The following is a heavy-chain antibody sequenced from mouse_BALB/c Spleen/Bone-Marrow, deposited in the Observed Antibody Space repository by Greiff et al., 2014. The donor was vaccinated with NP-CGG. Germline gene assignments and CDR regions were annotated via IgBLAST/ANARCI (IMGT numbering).Heavy chain of an antibody. Sequence: EVQGVESGGGLVKPGGSLKLSCTASGFTFSDYHMYWVRQTPEKRLEWVATISDGGIYTYYPDSVKGRFTISRDNAKNNLYLQMISLKSEDTAMYYCARSGEKYGALDYSGQGTSVTVSS. J-gene: IGHJ4*01. V-gene: IGHV5-4*02. CDR1: GFTFSDYH. CDR2: ISDGGIYT. D-gene: IGHD1-1*02. CDR3: ARSGEKYGALDY.